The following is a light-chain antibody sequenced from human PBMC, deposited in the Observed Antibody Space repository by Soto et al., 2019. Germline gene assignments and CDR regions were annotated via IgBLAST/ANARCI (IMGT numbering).Light chain of an antibody. CDR2: YDD. Sequence: QPVLTQPPSVSDAPRQRVTISCSGSSSNIGNNAVNWYQQLPGKAPKLLIYYDDLLPSGVSDRFSGSKSGTSASLAISGLQSEDVAGYYCAAWDDSLNGVVFGGGTQLTVL. CDR3: AAWDDSLNGVV. CDR1: SSNIGNNA. J-gene: IGLJ2*01. V-gene: IGLV1-36*01.